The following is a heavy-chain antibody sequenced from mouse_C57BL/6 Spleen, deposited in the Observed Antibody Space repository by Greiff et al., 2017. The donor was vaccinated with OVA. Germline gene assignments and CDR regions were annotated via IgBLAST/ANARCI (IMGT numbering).Heavy chain of an antibody. V-gene: IGHV5-6*02. CDR3: ARRENGYDGYYFDY. J-gene: IGHJ2*01. CDR2: ISSGGSYT. CDR1: GFTFSSYG. D-gene: IGHD2-2*01. Sequence: EVKLVESGGDLVKPGGSLKLSCAASGFTFSSYGMSWVRQTPDKRLEWVATISSGGSYTYYPDTVKGRFTISRDNAKNTLYLQMSSLKSEDTAMYYCARRENGYDGYYFDYWGQGTTLTVSS.